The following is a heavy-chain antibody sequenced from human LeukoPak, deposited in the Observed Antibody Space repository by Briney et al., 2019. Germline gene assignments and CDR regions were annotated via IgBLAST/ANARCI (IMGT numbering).Heavy chain of an antibody. V-gene: IGHV1-46*01. CDR2: INPSGGST. CDR1: GYTFTSYY. D-gene: IGHD4-23*01. CDR3: ARDNSVEDTAWWFDP. J-gene: IGHJ5*02. Sequence: ASVKVSCKASGYTFTSYYMHWVRQAPGQGLEWMGIINPSGGSTSYAQKFQGRVTMIGEMSTSTDYMELSSLRSEDTAVYYCARDNSVEDTAWWFDPWGQGTLVTVSS.